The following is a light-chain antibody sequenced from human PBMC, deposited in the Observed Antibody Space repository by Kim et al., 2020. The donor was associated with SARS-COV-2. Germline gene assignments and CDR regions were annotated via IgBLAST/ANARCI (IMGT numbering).Light chain of an antibody. CDR3: QHYIRFPYT. J-gene: IGKJ2*01. Sequence: DIQMSQSPSTLSASVVDRVTITCRASQFLNTYLAWYQQKPGKAPALLIYQASSLQVGVPSRFSGSGSGTEFTLTISSLQSDDFATYYCQHYIRFPYTFGQGTKVEI. CDR2: QAS. V-gene: IGKV1-5*03. CDR1: QFLNTY.